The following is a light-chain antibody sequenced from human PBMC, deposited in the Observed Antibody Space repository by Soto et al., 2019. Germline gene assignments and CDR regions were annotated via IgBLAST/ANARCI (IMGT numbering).Light chain of an antibody. CDR2: GAS. CDR3: QQYGSSPRT. Sequence: EIVLTHSPATLSVSPPERATLSSRASQSVSSNLAWYQQKPGQAPRLLIYGASTRATGIPDRFSGSGSGTDFTLTISRLEPEDFAVFYCQQYGSSPRTFGQGTKVDIK. CDR1: QSVSSN. J-gene: IGKJ1*01. V-gene: IGKV3-20*01.